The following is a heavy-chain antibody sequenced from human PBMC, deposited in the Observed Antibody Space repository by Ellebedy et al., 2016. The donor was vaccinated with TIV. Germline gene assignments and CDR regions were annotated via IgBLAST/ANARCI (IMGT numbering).Heavy chain of an antibody. CDR2: IYHSGST. D-gene: IGHD3-10*01. CDR3: ARIMVRGGKWFDP. J-gene: IGHJ5*02. V-gene: IGHV4-4*02. Sequence: GSLRLXXAASGFTFSSYSMNWVRQAPGKGLEWIGEIYHSGSTNYNPSLKSRVTISVDKSKNQFSLKLSSVTAADTAVYYCARIMVRGGKWFDPWGQGTLVTVSS. CDR1: GFTFSSYS.